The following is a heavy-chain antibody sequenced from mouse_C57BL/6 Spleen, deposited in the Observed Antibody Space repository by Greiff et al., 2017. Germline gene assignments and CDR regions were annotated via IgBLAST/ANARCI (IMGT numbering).Heavy chain of an antibody. Sequence: QVQLQQPGTELVKPGASVKLSCKASGYTFTSYWMHWVKQRPGQGLEWIGNINPSNGGTNYNEKFKSKATLTVDKSSSTAYMQLSSLTSEDSAVYYCARPHYYGSTSRYFDVWGTGTTVTVSS. V-gene: IGHV1-53*01. CDR2: INPSNGGT. D-gene: IGHD1-1*01. CDR1: GYTFTSYW. J-gene: IGHJ1*03. CDR3: ARPHYYGSTSRYFDV.